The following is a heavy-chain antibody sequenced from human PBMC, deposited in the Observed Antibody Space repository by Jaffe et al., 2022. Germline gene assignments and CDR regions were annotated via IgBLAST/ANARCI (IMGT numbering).Heavy chain of an antibody. CDR2: FFHSGGT. D-gene: IGHD2-15*01. V-gene: IGHV4-59*01. Sequence: QVQLQESGPGLVKPSETLSLTCSVSGESMTNFYWTWIRQSPGKGLEWIGWFFHSGGTKYNPSLKSRVTMSIETSKSQFFLRLTSVTAADTAIYFCARARSDKWSLPHPDFWGQGTLITVSS. CDR3: ARARSDKWSLPHPDF. J-gene: IGHJ4*01. CDR1: GESMTNFY.